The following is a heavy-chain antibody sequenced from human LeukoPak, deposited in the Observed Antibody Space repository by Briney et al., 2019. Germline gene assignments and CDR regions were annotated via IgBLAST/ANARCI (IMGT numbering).Heavy chain of an antibody. Sequence: ASVKVSCKASGYTFTSYGISWVRQAPGQGLEWMGGIIPIFGTANYARKFQGRVTITTDESTSTAYMELSSLRSEDTAVYYCARGILTGSPIIYYYYYYMDVWGKGTTVTVSS. CDR3: ARGILTGSPIIYYYYYYMDV. J-gene: IGHJ6*03. V-gene: IGHV1-69*05. CDR2: IIPIFGTA. D-gene: IGHD3-9*01. CDR1: GYTFTSYG.